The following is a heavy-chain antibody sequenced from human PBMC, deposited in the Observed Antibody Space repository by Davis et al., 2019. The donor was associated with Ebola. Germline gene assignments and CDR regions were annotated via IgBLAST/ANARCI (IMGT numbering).Heavy chain of an antibody. CDR1: GFTFSSYW. J-gene: IGHJ4*02. CDR2: IKQDGSEK. D-gene: IGHD1-26*01. CDR3: VQMGLQVFDY. V-gene: IGHV3-7*03. Sequence: GESLNIPCAAPGFTFSSYWMHWVRQAPGKGLEWVANIKQDGSEKYYVDSVKGRFTISRDNAKNSLYLQMNSLRAEDTALYYCVQMGLQVFDYWGQGTLVTVSS.